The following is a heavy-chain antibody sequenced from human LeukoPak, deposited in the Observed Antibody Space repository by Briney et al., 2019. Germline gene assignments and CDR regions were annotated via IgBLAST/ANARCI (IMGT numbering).Heavy chain of an antibody. Sequence: SETLSLTCAVYGGSFSGYYWSWIRTPPRKGLEWIGEINHSGSTNYNPSLKSRVTISVDTSKNQFSLKLSSVAAADTAVYYCARGEPSSGWYFPYKWFDPWGQGTLVTVSS. V-gene: IGHV4-34*01. D-gene: IGHD6-19*01. CDR3: ARGEPSSGWYFPYKWFDP. CDR2: INHSGST. CDR1: GGSFSGYY. J-gene: IGHJ5*02.